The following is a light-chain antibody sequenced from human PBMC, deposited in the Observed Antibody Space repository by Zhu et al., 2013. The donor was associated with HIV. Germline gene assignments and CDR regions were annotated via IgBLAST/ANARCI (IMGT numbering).Light chain of an antibody. Sequence: EIVLTQSPGTLSLSPGERATLSCRASQSISSNYLAWYQQKPGQAPRLFIYAASSRATGIPDRFAGSGSGTEFTLTISRLEPEDFAVYYCQQYVSSLTFGQGTRLDI. V-gene: IGKV3-20*01. CDR2: AAS. CDR1: QSISSNY. CDR3: QQYVSSLT. J-gene: IGKJ5*01.